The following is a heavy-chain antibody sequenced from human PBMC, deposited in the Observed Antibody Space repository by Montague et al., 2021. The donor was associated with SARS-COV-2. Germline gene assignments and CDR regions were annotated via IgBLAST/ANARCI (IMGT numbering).Heavy chain of an antibody. J-gene: IGHJ5*02. CDR1: GGSFSGYY. V-gene: IGHV4-34*01. D-gene: IGHD5-24*01. CDR3: AREDRWNWFDP. CDR2: ISHSGST. Sequence: SETLSLTCAVYGGSFSGYYWSWIRQPPGKGPEWIGEISHSGSTNYNPSLKSRVTISIDTSKNQFSLKLSSVTAADTAVYYCAREDRWNWFDPWGQGTLVIVSS.